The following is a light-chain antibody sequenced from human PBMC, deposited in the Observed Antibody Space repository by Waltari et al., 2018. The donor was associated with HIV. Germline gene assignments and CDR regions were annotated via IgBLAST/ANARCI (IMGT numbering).Light chain of an antibody. CDR1: QNITNH. V-gene: IGKV1-39*01. CDR2: AAS. Sequence: DVQVAQSPSSLSASVGDRITIPCRPSQNITNHLNWYLQRPGKPPYILINAASNLISGVPSRFSGSGSGTDFTLTISSLQAEDCVPYYCQQSYSIPVTFGQGTRLE. J-gene: IGKJ5*01. CDR3: QQSYSIPVT.